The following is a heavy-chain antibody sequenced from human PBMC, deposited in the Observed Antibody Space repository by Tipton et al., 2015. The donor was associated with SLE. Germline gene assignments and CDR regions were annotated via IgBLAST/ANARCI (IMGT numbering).Heavy chain of an antibody. V-gene: IGHV4-39*07. CDR3: ARATDWNLSPDV. J-gene: IGHJ6*04. CDR1: GGSISSRSYY. Sequence: TLSLTCAVSGGSISSRSYYWGWIRQPPGKGLEWIGSIYYSGTTYYNPSLKSRVTISLDTSKNQFSLKLSSVTAADTAVYYCARATDWNLSPDVWGKGTTVTVSS. CDR2: IYYSGTT. D-gene: IGHD1-7*01.